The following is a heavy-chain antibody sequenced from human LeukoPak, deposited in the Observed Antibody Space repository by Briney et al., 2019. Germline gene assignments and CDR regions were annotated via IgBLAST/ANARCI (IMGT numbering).Heavy chain of an antibody. CDR2: IIPIFGTA. V-gene: IGHV1-69*05. J-gene: IGHJ6*03. D-gene: IGHD4-23*01. CDR1: GGTFSSYA. Sequence: GASVKVSCKASGGTFSSYAISWVRQAPGQGLEWMGGIIPIFGTANYAQKFQGRVTITTDESTSTAYMELSSLRSEDTAVYYCASDDYGGNNYYYYYYMDVWGKGTTVTVSS. CDR3: ASDDYGGNNYYYYYYMDV.